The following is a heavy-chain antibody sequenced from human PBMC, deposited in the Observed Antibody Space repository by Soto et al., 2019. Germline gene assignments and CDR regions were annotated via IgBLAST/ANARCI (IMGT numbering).Heavy chain of an antibody. D-gene: IGHD3-9*01. CDR3: ARDSYDDILTGYYAQTYGMDG. CDR2: ISSSSSYI. J-gene: IGHJ6*02. CDR1: GFTFSSYS. V-gene: IGHV3-21*01. Sequence: PGGSLRLSCAASGFTFSSYSMNWVRQAPGKGLEWVSSISSSSSYIYYADSVKGRFTISRDNAKNSLYLQMNSLGAEDTAVYYCARDSYDDILTGYYAQTYGMDGWGQGTTVTVSS.